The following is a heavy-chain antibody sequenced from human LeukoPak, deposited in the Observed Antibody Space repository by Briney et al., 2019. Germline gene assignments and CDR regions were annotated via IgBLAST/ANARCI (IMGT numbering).Heavy chain of an antibody. D-gene: IGHD1-26*01. CDR1: GGSISSGGYY. CDR3: ARDSWEGYSGIPNAFDI. CDR2: IYHSGST. J-gene: IGHJ3*02. V-gene: IGHV4-30-2*01. Sequence: SETLSLTCTVSGGSISSGGYYWSWIRQPPGKGLEWIGYIYHSGSTYYNPSLKSRVTISVDRSKNQFSLKLSSVTAADTAVYYCARDSWEGYSGIPNAFDIWGQGTMVTVSS.